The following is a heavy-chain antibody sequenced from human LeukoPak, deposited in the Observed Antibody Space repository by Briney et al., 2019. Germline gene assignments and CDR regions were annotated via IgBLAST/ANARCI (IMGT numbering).Heavy chain of an antibody. V-gene: IGHV3-30*18. CDR3: AKGAGRGYTYGNGFDF. Sequence: GGSLRLSCAASGFTFHTYAMHWVRQAPGKGLEWVAFISYDGSIKYYADSVKGRFTISRDHSKNTLYLQINGLRAEDTAVYYCAKGAGRGYTYGNGFDFRGPGTLVTVSS. J-gene: IGHJ3*01. CDR2: ISYDGSIK. D-gene: IGHD5-18*01. CDR1: GFTFHTYA.